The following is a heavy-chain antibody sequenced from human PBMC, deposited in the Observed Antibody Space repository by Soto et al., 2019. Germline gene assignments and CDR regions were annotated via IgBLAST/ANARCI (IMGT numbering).Heavy chain of an antibody. V-gene: IGHV4-59*12. Sequence: PSETLSLTCTVSGGSISSYYWSWIRQPPGKGLEWIGYIYYSGSTKYNPSLKSRVTISVDTSKNQFSLKLSSVTAADTAVYYCARDHRDGYNFWGQGTLVTVSS. CDR2: IYYSGST. J-gene: IGHJ4*02. CDR3: ARDHRDGYNF. CDR1: GGSISSYY. D-gene: IGHD5-12*01.